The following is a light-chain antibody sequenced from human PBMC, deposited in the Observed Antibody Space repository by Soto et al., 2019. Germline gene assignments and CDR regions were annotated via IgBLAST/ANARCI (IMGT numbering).Light chain of an antibody. CDR2: GAS. V-gene: IGKV3-15*01. CDR1: QSVSSN. J-gene: IGKJ4*01. Sequence: EIVMTQSPATLSVSPGERATLSCRASQSVSSNLAWYQQKPGQAPRLLIYGASTRATGIPARFSGSGSGTEFTLTISSLQSEDFAVYYCLQHNSYPITFGGGTKVEIK. CDR3: LQHNSYPIT.